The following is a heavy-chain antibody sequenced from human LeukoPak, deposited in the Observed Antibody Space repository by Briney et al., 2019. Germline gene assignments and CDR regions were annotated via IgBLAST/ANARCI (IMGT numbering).Heavy chain of an antibody. Sequence: GGSLRLSSVASEFTLSNYWMSWVRQAPGKGPEWVANIKHDGSEKYYVDSVKGRFTISRDNAKNSPYLEMNSLRAEDTAVYYCAATRKGVVAATTHWGQGTLVTVSS. J-gene: IGHJ4*02. D-gene: IGHD2-15*01. CDR1: EFTLSNYW. V-gene: IGHV3-7*01. CDR3: AATRKGVVAATTH. CDR2: IKHDGSEK.